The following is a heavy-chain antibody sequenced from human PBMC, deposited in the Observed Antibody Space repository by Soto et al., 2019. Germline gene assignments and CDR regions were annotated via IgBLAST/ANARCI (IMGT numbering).Heavy chain of an antibody. CDR3: ATNEASGHNDGMDI. J-gene: IGHJ6*02. Sequence: ASVKVSAKVSGYPLTELSMHWVQQALGKGLEWMGGFGPEDGETNYAQKFQGRVDVTKGTSTNTAYMELSSVRSEDKAVYDCATNEASGHNDGMDIWGQGTTVTVSS. V-gene: IGHV1-24*01. CDR1: GYPLTELS. D-gene: IGHD1-26*01. CDR2: FGPEDGET.